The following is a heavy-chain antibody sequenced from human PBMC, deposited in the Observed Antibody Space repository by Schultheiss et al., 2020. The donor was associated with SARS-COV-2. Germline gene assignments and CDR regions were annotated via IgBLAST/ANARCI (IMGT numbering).Heavy chain of an antibody. Sequence: SETLSLTCTVSGGSISSYYWSWIRQPPGKGLEWIGYIYYSGSTNYNPSLKSRVTISVDTSKNQFSLKLSSVTAADTAVYYCARSPSRTTITRIVAEGYYFDYWGQGTLVTVSS. V-gene: IGHV4-59*12. CDR2: IYYSGST. J-gene: IGHJ4*02. CDR3: ARSPSRTTITRIVAEGYYFDY. CDR1: GGSISSYY. D-gene: IGHD3-22*01.